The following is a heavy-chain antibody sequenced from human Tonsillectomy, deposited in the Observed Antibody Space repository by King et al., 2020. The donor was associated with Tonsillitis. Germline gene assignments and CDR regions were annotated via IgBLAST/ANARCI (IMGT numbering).Heavy chain of an antibody. CDR3: AKEPYSSGWFANLACDY. Sequence: VQLVESGGGVVQPGRSLRLSCAASGFTFSTYGMHWVRQAPGKGLEWVAVISYDGSNKYYADSVKGRFTISRDNSKNTLYLQMNSLRTEDMAMYYCAKEPYSSGWFANLACDYWGQGTLVTVSS. V-gene: IGHV3-30*18. J-gene: IGHJ4*02. D-gene: IGHD6-19*01. CDR2: ISYDGSNK. CDR1: GFTFSTYG.